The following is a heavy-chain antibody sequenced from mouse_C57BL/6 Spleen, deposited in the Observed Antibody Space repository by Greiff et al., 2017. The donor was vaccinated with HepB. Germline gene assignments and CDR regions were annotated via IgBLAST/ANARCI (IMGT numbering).Heavy chain of an antibody. V-gene: IGHV3-6*01. CDR1: GYSITSGYY. CDR2: ISYDGSN. Sequence: EVQLVESGPGLVKPSQSLSLTCSVTGYSITSGYYWNWIRQFPGNKLEWMGYISYDGSNNYNPSLKNRISITRDTSKNQFFLKLNSVTTEDTATYYCARGKGIYYDYDEWFAYWGQGTLVTVSA. CDR3: ARGKGIYYDYDEWFAY. J-gene: IGHJ3*01. D-gene: IGHD2-4*01.